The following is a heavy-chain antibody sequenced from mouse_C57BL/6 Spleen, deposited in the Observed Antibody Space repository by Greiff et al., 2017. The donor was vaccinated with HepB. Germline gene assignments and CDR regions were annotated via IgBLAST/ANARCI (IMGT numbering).Heavy chain of an antibody. J-gene: IGHJ3*01. CDR2: IYPRSGNT. CDR1: GYTFTSYG. Sequence: VKLMESGAELARPGASVKLSCKASGYTFTSYGISWVKQRTGQGLEWIGEIYPRSGNTYYNEKFKGKATLTADKSSSTAYMELRSLTSEDSAVYFCGWFYLAYWGQGTLVTVSA. CDR3: GWFYLAY. D-gene: IGHD2-3*01. V-gene: IGHV1-81*01.